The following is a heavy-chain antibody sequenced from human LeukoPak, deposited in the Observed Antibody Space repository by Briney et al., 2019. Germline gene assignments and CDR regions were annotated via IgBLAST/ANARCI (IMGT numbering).Heavy chain of an antibody. CDR2: ISRSSRAI. D-gene: IGHD6-13*01. CDR1: GFTFSSYS. CDR3: AIRSSSHLDY. J-gene: IGHJ4*02. V-gene: IGHV3-48*02. Sequence: GGSLRLSCVASGFTFSSYSMNWVRQAPGKGLEWVSYISRSSRAIYYADSVKGRFTISRDNAKNSLYLQMNSLRDEDTAVYYCAIRSSSHLDYWGQGTLVTVST.